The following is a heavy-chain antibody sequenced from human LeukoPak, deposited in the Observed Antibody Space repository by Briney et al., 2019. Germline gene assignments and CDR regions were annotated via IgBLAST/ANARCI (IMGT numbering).Heavy chain of an antibody. CDR3: ARGGYSSSWYMVPTHYYYYYGMDV. D-gene: IGHD6-13*01. Sequence: ASVKVSCKASGYTFTSYGISWVRQAPGQGLEWMGWISAYNGNTNYAQKLQGRVTMTTDTSTSTAYMELRSLRSDDTAVYYCARGGYSSSWYMVPTHYYYYYGMDVWGQGTTVTVSS. CDR2: ISAYNGNT. V-gene: IGHV1-18*01. J-gene: IGHJ6*02. CDR1: GYTFTSYG.